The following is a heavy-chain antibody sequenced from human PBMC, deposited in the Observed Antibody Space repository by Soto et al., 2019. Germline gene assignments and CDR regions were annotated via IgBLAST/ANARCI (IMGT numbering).Heavy chain of an antibody. CDR2: IYYSGST. CDR1: ADSIRRFY. V-gene: IGHV4-59*01. J-gene: IGHJ3*02. D-gene: IGHD2-15*01. Sequence: SETQSLTCPVSADSIRRFYWIWIRQPPGKGLEWIGYIYYSGSTNYNPSLKSRVTISVDTSKNQFSLKLSSVTAADTAVYYCASKLGYCSGGSCPGTFDIWGQGTMVT. CDR3: ASKLGYCSGGSCPGTFDI.